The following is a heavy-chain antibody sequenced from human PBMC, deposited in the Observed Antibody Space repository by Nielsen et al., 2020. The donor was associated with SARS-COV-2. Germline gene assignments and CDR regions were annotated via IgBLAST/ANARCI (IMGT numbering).Heavy chain of an antibody. J-gene: IGHJ3*02. CDR2: VYYSGRT. Sequence: SETLSLTCTVSGGSINLYYWSWIRQPPGKGLEWNGYVYYSGRTYYNPSLKSRVTISVDPSEKQSSLKMTSVTGADTAVYYCAGLGTYSDAFEIWGQGTMVTVSS. D-gene: IGHD1-26*01. CDR1: GGSINLYY. V-gene: IGHV4-59*06. CDR3: AGLGTYSDAFEI.